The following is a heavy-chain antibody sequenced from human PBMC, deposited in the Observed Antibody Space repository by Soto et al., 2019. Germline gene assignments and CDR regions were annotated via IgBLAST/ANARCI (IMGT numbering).Heavy chain of an antibody. D-gene: IGHD6-13*01. Sequence: SATLSLTCTFHGLSILCVPYSWGWIRQPPGKGLEWIGSIYYSGSTNYNPSLKSRVTISVDTSKNQFSLKLTSVTAADAAVYYCARHQAGPFDYWGQG. CDR2: IYYSGST. J-gene: IGHJ4*02. CDR3: ARHQAGPFDY. V-gene: IGHV4-39*01. CDR1: GLSILCVPYS.